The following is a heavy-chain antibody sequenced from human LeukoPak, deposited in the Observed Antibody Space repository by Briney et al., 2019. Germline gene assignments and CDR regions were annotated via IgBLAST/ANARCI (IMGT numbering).Heavy chain of an antibody. CDR1: GGSISSGGYY. Sequence: PSETLSLTCTVSGGSISSGGYYWSWICQHPGKGLEWIGYIYYSGSTYYNPSLKSRVTISVDTSKNQFSLKLSSVTAADTAVYYCARGMATMGDDAFDIWGQGTMVTVSS. CDR3: ARGMATMGDDAFDI. J-gene: IGHJ3*02. CDR2: IYYSGST. V-gene: IGHV4-31*03. D-gene: IGHD5-12*01.